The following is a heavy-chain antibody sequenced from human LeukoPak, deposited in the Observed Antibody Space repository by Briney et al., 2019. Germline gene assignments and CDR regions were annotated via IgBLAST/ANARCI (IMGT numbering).Heavy chain of an antibody. CDR2: LDNSGGST. CDR3: ARGTTVNGYYGMDV. V-gene: IGHV3-23*01. J-gene: IGHJ6*02. Sequence: GVSLRLSCAASGFTFTNYAMSWVRQAPGKGLEWVSTLDNSGGSTYYADSVKGRFTISRHNSKNTLYLQMNSLRAEDTAVYYCARGTTVNGYYGMDVWGQGTTVTVSS. CDR1: GFTFTNYA. D-gene: IGHD4-17*01.